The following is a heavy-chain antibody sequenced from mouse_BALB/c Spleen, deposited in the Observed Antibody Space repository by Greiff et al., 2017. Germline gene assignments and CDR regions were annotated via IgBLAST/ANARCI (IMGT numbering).Heavy chain of an antibody. V-gene: IGHV5-9-3*01. CDR3: ARREYDYVLDD. Sequence: DVKLEESGGGLVKPGGSLKLSCAASGFTFSSYAMSWVRQTPEKRLEWVATISSGGSYTYYPDSVKGRFTISRDNAKNTLYLQMSSLRSEDTAMCYCARREYDYVLDDWGQGTTLTVSS. CDR2: ISSGGSYT. D-gene: IGHD2-4*01. J-gene: IGHJ2*01. CDR1: GFTFSSYA.